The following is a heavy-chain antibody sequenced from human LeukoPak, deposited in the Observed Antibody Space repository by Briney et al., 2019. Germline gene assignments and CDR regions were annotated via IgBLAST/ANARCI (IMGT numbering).Heavy chain of an antibody. CDR1: GFTFSSHW. V-gene: IGHV3-74*01. D-gene: IGHD6-25*01. J-gene: IGHJ4*02. CDR3: ARGSGIITGIDE. Sequence: GGSLRLSCAASGFTFSSHWVHWVRQAPGKGLVWVSRIKDDGSHTNYADSVKGRFTISRDNAKNTLSLQMNSLRAEDTAVYYCARGSGIITGIDEWGQGTLVTVSS. CDR2: IKDDGSHT.